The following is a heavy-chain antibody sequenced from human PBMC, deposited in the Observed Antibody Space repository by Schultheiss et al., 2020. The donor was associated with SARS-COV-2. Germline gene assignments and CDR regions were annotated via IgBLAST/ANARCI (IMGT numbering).Heavy chain of an antibody. Sequence: GSLRLSCTVSGGSISSYYWSWIRQPPGKGLEWIGEINHSGSTNYNPSLRSRVTISVDTSKNQFSLKLSSVTAEDTAVYYCAREGVTLLWFGELFSRYGMDVWGQGTTVTVSS. CDR2: INHSGST. CDR1: GGSISSYY. V-gene: IGHV4-59*01. D-gene: IGHD3-10*01. J-gene: IGHJ6*02. CDR3: AREGVTLLWFGELFSRYGMDV.